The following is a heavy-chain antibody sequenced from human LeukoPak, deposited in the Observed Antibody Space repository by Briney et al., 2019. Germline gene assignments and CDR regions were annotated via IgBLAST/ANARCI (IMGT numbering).Heavy chain of an antibody. CDR1: GDSINSLDL. CDR2: MYLSGTT. D-gene: IGHD3-22*01. J-gene: IGHJ4*02. CDR3: AGLVGRYSSGLYHYYFDY. V-gene: IGHV4-4*02. Sequence: SETLSLTCTVSGDSINSLDLWSWVRQPPGKGLEWIGEMYLSGTTHSNPSVKSRVTISIDKSKNQFFLNLSSVTAADTAVYYCAGLVGRYSSGLYHYYFDYWGQGTLVTVSS.